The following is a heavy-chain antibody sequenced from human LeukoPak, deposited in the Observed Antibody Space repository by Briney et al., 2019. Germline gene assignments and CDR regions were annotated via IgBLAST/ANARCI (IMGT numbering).Heavy chain of an antibody. Sequence: GGSLRLSCAASGFSFSSYSMNWVRQAPGKGLEWVSFISSSSTYIYYADSVKGRFTISRDNAKNSLYLQMNSLRAEDTAVYFCARDESFPDQYFQHWGQGTLVTVSS. CDR1: GFSFSSYS. D-gene: IGHD2/OR15-2a*01. CDR2: ISSSSTYI. J-gene: IGHJ1*01. V-gene: IGHV3-21*01. CDR3: ARDESFPDQYFQH.